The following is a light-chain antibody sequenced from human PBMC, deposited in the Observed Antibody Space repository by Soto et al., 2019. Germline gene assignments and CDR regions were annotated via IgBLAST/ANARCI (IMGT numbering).Light chain of an antibody. V-gene: IGLV2-14*03. CDR2: DVV. Sequence: QSVLTQPASVSGSPGQSITISCTGTSSDVGGYNYVSWYQQHPGNAPKLLIFDVVNRPSGVSNRFSGSKSDNTASLTISGLQAEDEADYYCSSYTSSNTVVFGGGTKLTVL. J-gene: IGLJ3*02. CDR1: SSDVGGYNY. CDR3: SSYTSSNTVV.